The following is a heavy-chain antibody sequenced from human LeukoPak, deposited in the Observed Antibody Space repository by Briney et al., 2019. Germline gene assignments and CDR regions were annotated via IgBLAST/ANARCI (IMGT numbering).Heavy chain of an antibody. CDR3: ARYRLGWFDP. CDR1: AGSISSRDSF. Sequence: SESLSPTCTPSAGSISSRDSFWGWIRQPAGKGLEGIWRINSRGSTNYNPSLKSRVPLSVDTCKNQFSLKLTSVTVGDTAVYYCARYRLGWFDPWGEGTPVTV. J-gene: IGHJ5*02. CDR2: INSRGST. V-gene: IGHV4-61*02. D-gene: IGHD6-25*01.